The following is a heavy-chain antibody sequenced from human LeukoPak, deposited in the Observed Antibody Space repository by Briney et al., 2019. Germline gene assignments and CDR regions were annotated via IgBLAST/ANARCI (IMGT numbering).Heavy chain of an antibody. Sequence: GGSLRLSCAASGFTFSSYALSWVRQAPGKGLECVSAISGSGGSTYSADSLKGRFTISRDNSKNTLYLQINSLRTDDTAVFYCARGGLASAFDNWGQGTLVTVSS. V-gene: IGHV3-23*01. CDR2: ISGSGGST. CDR1: GFTFSSYA. J-gene: IGHJ4*02. D-gene: IGHD6-19*01. CDR3: ARGGLASAFDN.